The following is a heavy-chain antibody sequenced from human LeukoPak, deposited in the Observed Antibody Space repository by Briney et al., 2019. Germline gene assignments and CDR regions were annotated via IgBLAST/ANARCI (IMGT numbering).Heavy chain of an antibody. V-gene: IGHV1-18*01. CDR1: GYTFTSYG. CDR3: ARARISSSWYSHYFDY. Sequence: ASVKVSCKASGYTFTSYGISWVRQAPGQGLEWMGWISAYNGNTNYAQKLQGRVTMTTDTSTSTAYMELRSLRSDDTAVYYCARARISSSWYSHYFDYWGQGTLVTVSS. D-gene: IGHD6-13*01. CDR2: ISAYNGNT. J-gene: IGHJ4*02.